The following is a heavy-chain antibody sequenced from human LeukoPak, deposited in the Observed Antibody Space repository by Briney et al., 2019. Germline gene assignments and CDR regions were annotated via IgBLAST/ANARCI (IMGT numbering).Heavy chain of an antibody. CDR3: ARAGIAAYYYGMDV. D-gene: IGHD6-25*01. V-gene: IGHV3-33*01. Sequence: GGSLRLSCAASGFTFSSYGMHWVRQAPGKGLEGVAVIWYDGSNKYYADSVKGRFTISRDNSKNTLYLQMNSLRAEDTAVYYCARAGIAAYYYGMDVWGQGTTVTVSS. CDR2: IWYDGSNK. J-gene: IGHJ6*02. CDR1: GFTFSSYG.